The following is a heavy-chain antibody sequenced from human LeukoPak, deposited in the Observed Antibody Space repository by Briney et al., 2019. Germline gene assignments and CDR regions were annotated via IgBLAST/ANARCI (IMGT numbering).Heavy chain of an antibody. V-gene: IGHV4-31*03. CDR2: IYYSGST. CDR3: AREGYSYRYYYYGMDV. D-gene: IGHD5-18*01. Sequence: SETLSLTCTVSGGSISSGGYYWSWICQHPGKGLEWIGYIYYSGSTYYNPSLKSRVTISVDTSKNQFSLKLSSVTAADTAVYYCAREGYSYRYYYYGMDVWGQGTTVTVSS. J-gene: IGHJ6*02. CDR1: GGSISSGGYY.